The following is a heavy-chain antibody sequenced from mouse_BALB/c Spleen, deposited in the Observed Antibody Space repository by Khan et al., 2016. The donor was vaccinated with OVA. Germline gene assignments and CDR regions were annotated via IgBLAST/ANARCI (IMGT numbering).Heavy chain of an antibody. CDR1: GYSITSDYA. CDR3: ARDGSRYCCAMDY. J-gene: IGHJ4*01. Sequence: EVKLEESGPGLVKPSQSLSLTCIVTGYSITSDYARNLIRQFPGNKLEWMGYISYSGSTNYNPSLKSRIAITRDTSKNQFFMQLNSVTTEDTATYYCARDGSRYCCAMDYWGQGTSVTVSS. CDR2: ISYSGST. V-gene: IGHV3-2*02. D-gene: IGHD2-3*01.